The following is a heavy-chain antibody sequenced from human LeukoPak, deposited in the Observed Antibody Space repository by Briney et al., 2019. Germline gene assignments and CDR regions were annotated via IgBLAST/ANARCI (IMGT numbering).Heavy chain of an antibody. J-gene: IGHJ5*02. CDR3: ARDHYYYGSGSHSNWFDP. CDR1: GDSIVSYF. D-gene: IGHD3-10*01. V-gene: IGHV4-4*07. CDR2: IYSTGTT. Sequence: SETLSLTCTVSGDSIVSYFWSWIRQPAGKGLEWIGRIYSTGTTDYNPTLKTRVTMSVDTSRNQFSLKLSSVTAADTAVYYCARDHYYYGSGSHSNWFDPWGQGTLVTVSS.